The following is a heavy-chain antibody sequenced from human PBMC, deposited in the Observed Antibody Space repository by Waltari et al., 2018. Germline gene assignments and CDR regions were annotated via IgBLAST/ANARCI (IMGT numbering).Heavy chain of an antibody. J-gene: IGHJ4*02. V-gene: IGHV4-39*07. D-gene: IGHD5-12*01. Sequence: QVQLQGSGPGLVKPSETLSLMCTVSAVSITKSAYYWAWIRQSPGKGLEWIGSLYYSGDTYYHPSLKSRVTISGDTSKNQFSLRLSSVTAADTAVYYCARGDGYNLFDYWGQGTLVTVSS. CDR1: AVSITKSAYY. CDR2: LYYSGDT. CDR3: ARGDGYNLFDY.